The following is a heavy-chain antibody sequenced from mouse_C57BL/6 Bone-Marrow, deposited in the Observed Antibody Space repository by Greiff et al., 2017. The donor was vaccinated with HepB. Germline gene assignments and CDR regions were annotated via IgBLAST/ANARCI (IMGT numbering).Heavy chain of an antibody. CDR2: IDPSDSYT. Sequence: VQLQQPGAELVMPGASVKLSCKASGYTFTSYWMHWVKQRPGQGLEWIGEIDPSDSYTNYNQKFKGKSTLTVDESSSTAYMQLSSLTSEDSAVYYCATYGSRGGFAYWGQGTLVTVSA. CDR1: GYTFTSYW. J-gene: IGHJ3*01. D-gene: IGHD1-1*01. CDR3: ATYGSRGGFAY. V-gene: IGHV1-69*01.